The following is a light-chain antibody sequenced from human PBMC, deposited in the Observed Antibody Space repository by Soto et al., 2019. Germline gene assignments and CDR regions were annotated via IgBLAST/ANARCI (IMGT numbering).Light chain of an antibody. Sequence: QSVLTQPPSVSGAPGQRVTISCTGSSSNIGASRVVLWYQQLPGTAPRFLIYGNNNRPSGVPDRFSASKSGTSASLAISGLQSEDEADYYCAAWDDSLNGLYVFGTGTKVTVL. CDR2: GNN. V-gene: IGLV1-40*01. J-gene: IGLJ1*01. CDR1: SSNIGASRV. CDR3: AAWDDSLNGLYV.